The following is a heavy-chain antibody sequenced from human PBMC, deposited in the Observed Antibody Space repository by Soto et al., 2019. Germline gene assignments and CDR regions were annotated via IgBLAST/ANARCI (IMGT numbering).Heavy chain of an antibody. J-gene: IGHJ6*02. Sequence: PGESLKISCKASGYSFTSYWIGLVRQMPGKGLEWMGMIYPHNSDTRYSPSFQCQVTISADKSIRTSYLQWSSLKASDTAIYYCARHFPTVTTRVFYYYGMDVWGQGTTVTVSS. V-gene: IGHV5-51*01. D-gene: IGHD4-4*01. CDR2: IYPHNSDT. CDR1: GYSFTSYW. CDR3: ARHFPTVTTRVFYYYGMDV.